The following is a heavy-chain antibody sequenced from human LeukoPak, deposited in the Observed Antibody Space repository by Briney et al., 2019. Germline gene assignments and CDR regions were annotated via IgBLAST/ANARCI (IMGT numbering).Heavy chain of an antibody. Sequence: SVKVSCKASGGTFSSYAISWVRQAPGQGLEWMGRIIPILGIANYAQKFQGRVTITADKSTSTAYMELSSLRSEDTAVYYCERDYDDNPLDYWGQGTLVTVSS. J-gene: IGHJ4*02. V-gene: IGHV1-69*04. D-gene: IGHD4-17*01. CDR1: GGTFSSYA. CDR2: IIPILGIA. CDR3: ERDYDDNPLDY.